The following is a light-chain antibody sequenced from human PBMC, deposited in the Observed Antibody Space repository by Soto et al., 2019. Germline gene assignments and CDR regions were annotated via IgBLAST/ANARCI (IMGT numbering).Light chain of an antibody. J-gene: IGLJ1*01. CDR2: SNN. Sequence: QSVLTQPPSASGTPGQRVTISCSGSSSNIGSNTVNWYQQLPGTAPKLLIYSNNQRPSGVPDRFSGSKSGTSASLAISGLQSEDEADYYCAAWDDSLNGGYVFGTGTQLTVL. CDR3: AAWDDSLNGGYV. V-gene: IGLV1-44*01. CDR1: SSNIGSNT.